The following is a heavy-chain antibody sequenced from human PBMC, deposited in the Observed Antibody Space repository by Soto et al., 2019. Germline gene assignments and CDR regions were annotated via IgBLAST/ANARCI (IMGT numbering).Heavy chain of an antibody. CDR1: GDSISSASYF. V-gene: IGHV4-39*02. J-gene: IGHJ5*02. D-gene: IGHD3-22*01. CDR2: VYFVGNS. Sequence: SETLSLTCTVSGDSISSASYFWGWIRQPPGKGLEWIGSVYFVGNSYYNPSLKSRVSISVDASKNQFSLKLSSVTAADTAVYYCARDYYDSSGYRRFDPWGQGTLVTVSS. CDR3: ARDYYDSSGYRRFDP.